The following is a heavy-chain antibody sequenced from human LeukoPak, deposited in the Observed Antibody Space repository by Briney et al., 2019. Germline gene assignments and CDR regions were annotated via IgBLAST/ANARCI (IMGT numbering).Heavy chain of an antibody. CDR3: AKESPHFDY. J-gene: IGHJ4*02. CDR2: ISGSGGST. V-gene: IGHV3-23*01. CDR1: GFTFSSYG. Sequence: GGSLRLSCAASGFTFSSYGVHWVRQAPGKGLEWVSTISGSGGSTYYADSVKGRFTISRDNSKNTLYLQMKSLRAEDTAVYYCAKESPHFDYWGQGTLVTVSS.